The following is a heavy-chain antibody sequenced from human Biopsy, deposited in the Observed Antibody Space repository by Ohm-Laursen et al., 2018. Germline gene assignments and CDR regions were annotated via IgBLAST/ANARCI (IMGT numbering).Heavy chain of an antibody. Sequence: ASSVKVSCKASAYSFGDHRIHWVRQAPGQGLEWMGWIDPKSGGTNYAQKFQGRVTMTRDTSISTTYTELRRLTSDDTAVFYCARELGDFWGGRQFDFWGQGTLVTVSS. V-gene: IGHV1-2*02. J-gene: IGHJ5*01. D-gene: IGHD3-3*01. CDR3: ARELGDFWGGRQFDF. CDR1: AYSFGDHR. CDR2: IDPKSGGT.